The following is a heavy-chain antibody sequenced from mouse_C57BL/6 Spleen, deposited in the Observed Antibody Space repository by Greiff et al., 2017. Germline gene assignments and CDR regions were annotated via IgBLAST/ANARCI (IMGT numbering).Heavy chain of an antibody. V-gene: IGHV14-4*01. J-gene: IGHJ2*01. CDR1: GFNIKDDY. CDR2: IDPENGDT. D-gene: IGHD1-1*01. Sequence: EVQLQESGAELVRPGASVKLSCTASGFNIKDDYMHWVKQRPEQGLEWIGWIDPENGDTEYASKFQGKATITADTSSNTAYLQRSSLTSEDTAVYYCTTRSTTDYFDYWGQGTTLTVSS. CDR3: TTRSTTDYFDY.